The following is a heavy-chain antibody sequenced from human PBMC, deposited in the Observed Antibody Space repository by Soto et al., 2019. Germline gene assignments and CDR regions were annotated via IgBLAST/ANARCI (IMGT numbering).Heavy chain of an antibody. CDR1: GGSISSYY. Sequence: PSETLSLTCSVSGGSISSYYCSWFQQPTGKGLEWIGHMHYGGNTDYNPSLRSRVTISIDTSKNQFSLKLSSVTAADTAVYYCARLWTTVANDYWGQGTLVTVSS. J-gene: IGHJ4*02. V-gene: IGHV4-59*08. CDR2: MHYGGNT. CDR3: ARLWTTVANDY. D-gene: IGHD4-17*01.